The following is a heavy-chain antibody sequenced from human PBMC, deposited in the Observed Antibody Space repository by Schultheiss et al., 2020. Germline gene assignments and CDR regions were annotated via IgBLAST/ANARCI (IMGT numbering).Heavy chain of an antibody. J-gene: IGHJ4*02. CDR1: GYTFTSYY. D-gene: IGHD3-3*01. CDR2: IIPIFGTA. CDR3: ARDFLEGAFDY. V-gene: IGHV1-46*01. Sequence: ASVKGSCKASGYTFTSYYMHWVRQAPGQGLEWMGGIIPIFGTANYAQKFQGRVTMTRNTSISTAYMELSSLRSEDTAVYYCARDFLEGAFDYWGQGTLVTVSS.